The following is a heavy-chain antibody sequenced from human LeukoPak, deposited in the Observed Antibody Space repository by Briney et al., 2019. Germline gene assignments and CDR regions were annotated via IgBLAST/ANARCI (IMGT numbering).Heavy chain of an antibody. V-gene: IGHV1-18*01. Sequence: ASVKVSRKASGYSFTNYGLNWVRQAPGQGLEWMSWISAYNGDTNYAQKLQGRVTMTTDTSTSTAYMELRSLRSDDTAVYYCARFGILSSYPDYWGQGTLVTVSS. CDR1: GYSFTNYG. D-gene: IGHD3-9*01. J-gene: IGHJ4*02. CDR3: ARFGILSSYPDY. CDR2: ISAYNGDT.